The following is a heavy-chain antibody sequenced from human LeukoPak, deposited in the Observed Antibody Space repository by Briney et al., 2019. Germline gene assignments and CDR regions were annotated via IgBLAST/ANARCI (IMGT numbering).Heavy chain of an antibody. D-gene: IGHD2-15*01. CDR3: AKSGDIVVVVAAVDY. CDR2: IRYDGSNK. Sequence: PGGSLRLSCGASGFTFSSYGMHWVRQAPGKGLEWVAFIRYDGSNKYYADSVKGRFTISRDNSKNTLYLQMNSLRAEDTAVYYCAKSGDIVVVVAAVDYWGQGTLVTVSP. V-gene: IGHV3-30*02. CDR1: GFTFSSYG. J-gene: IGHJ4*02.